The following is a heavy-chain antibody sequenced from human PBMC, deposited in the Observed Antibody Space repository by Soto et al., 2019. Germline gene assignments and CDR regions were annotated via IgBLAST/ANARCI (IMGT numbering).Heavy chain of an antibody. J-gene: IGHJ6*02. CDR1: GGSISSGGYY. CDR2: IYYSGST. V-gene: IGHV4-31*03. CDR3: ARVSGSYYYGMDV. Sequence: TSETLSLTCTVSGGSISSGGYYWSWIRQHPGKGLEWIGYIYYSGSTYYNPSLKSRLTISVDTSKNQFSLKLSSVTAADTAVYYCARVSGSYYYGMDVWGQGITVTVSS. D-gene: IGHD1-26*01.